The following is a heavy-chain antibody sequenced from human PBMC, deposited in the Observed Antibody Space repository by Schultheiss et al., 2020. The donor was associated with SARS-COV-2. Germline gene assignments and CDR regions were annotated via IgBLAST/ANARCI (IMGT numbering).Heavy chain of an antibody. CDR1: GGSISSGDYY. CDR3: ARDDFWSGYYTGIWFDP. Sequence: SETLSLTCTVSGGSISSGDYYWSWIRQPPGKGLEWIGYIYYSGSTYYNPSLKSRVTISVDTSKNQFSLKLSSVTAADTAVYYCARDDFWSGYYTGIWFDPWGQGTLVTVSS. J-gene: IGHJ5*02. D-gene: IGHD3-3*01. CDR2: IYYSGST. V-gene: IGHV4-30-4*01.